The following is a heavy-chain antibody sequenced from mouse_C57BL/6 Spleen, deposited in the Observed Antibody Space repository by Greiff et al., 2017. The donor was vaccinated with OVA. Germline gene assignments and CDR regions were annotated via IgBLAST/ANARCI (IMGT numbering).Heavy chain of an antibody. V-gene: IGHV5-17*01. CDR2: ISSVSSTI. J-gene: IGHJ2*01. Sequence: EVKLVESGGGLVKPGGSLKLSCAASGFTFSDYGMHWVRQAPEKGLEWVAYISSVSSTIYYADTVKGRFTISRDNAKNTLFLQMTSLRSEDTAMYYCARPSPGVRDFDYWGQGTTLTVSS. D-gene: IGHD2-14*01. CDR1: GFTFSDYG. CDR3: ARPSPGVRDFDY.